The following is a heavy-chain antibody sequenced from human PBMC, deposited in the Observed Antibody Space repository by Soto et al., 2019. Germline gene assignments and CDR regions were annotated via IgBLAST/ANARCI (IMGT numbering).Heavy chain of an antibody. CDR3: ARTGDNYYYFDC. D-gene: IGHD1-1*01. J-gene: IGHJ4*02. CDR2: INPNSGST. CDR1: GYIFTDYY. Sequence: ASVKVSCKASGYIFTDYYMHWVRQAPGQELGWMGRINPNSGSTNYAQKFQDRVTMTTDTSTSTAYMELRSLRSDDTAMYYCARTGDNYYYFDCWGQGTPVTVSS. V-gene: IGHV1-2*02.